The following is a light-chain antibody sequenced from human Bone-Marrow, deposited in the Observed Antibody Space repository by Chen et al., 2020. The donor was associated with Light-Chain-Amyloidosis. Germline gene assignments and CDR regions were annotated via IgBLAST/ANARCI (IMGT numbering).Light chain of an antibody. CDR3: QVWDRSSDRPV. CDR2: DDS. V-gene: IGLV3-21*02. Sequence: SYVLTQPSSVSVAPGQTATIACGGNNIGTTRVHWYQQTPGQAPLLVVYDDSDRPSGIPERLSGSDAGKTATLTISRVEAGDEADYCCQVWDRSSDRPVFGGGTKLTVL. CDR1: NIGTTR. J-gene: IGLJ3*02.